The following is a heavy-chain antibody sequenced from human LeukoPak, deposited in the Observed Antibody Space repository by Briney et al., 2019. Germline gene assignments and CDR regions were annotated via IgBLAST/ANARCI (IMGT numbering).Heavy chain of an antibody. CDR1: GFIFKNYG. V-gene: IGHV3-23*01. CDR2: ITGSGTT. Sequence: GGSLRLSCAASGFIFKNYGMSWVREAPGKGLEWVSFITGSGTTYYADFVKGRFTISRDNAENTLYLQMNSLRAEDTAIYYCAKNGAYSYEDYFDYWGQGTLVTVSS. J-gene: IGHJ4*02. CDR3: AKNGAYSYEDYFDY. D-gene: IGHD5-18*01.